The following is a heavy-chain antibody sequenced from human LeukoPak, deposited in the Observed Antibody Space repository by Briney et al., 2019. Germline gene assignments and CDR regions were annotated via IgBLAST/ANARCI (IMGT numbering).Heavy chain of an antibody. D-gene: IGHD6-13*01. V-gene: IGHV1-2*02. CDR2: INPNSGGT. J-gene: IGHJ5*02. CDR1: GYTFTGYY. Sequence: ASVKVSCKASGYTFTGYYMHWVRQAPGQGLEWMGWINPNSGGTNYAQKFQGRATMTRDTSISTAYMELSRLRSDDTAVYYCARDIAAAGTGWFDPWGQGTLVTVSS. CDR3: ARDIAAAGTGWFDP.